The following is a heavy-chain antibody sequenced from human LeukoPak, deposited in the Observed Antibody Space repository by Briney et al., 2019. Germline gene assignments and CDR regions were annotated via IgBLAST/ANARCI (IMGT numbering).Heavy chain of an antibody. CDR3: ARELGNDAFDI. Sequence: AGGSLRLSCAASGFTFSNYEMNWVRQAPGKGLEWGSSISSSGSYIFYADSVKGRFTISRDNAKNSLYLQMNSLRAEDTAVYYCARELGNDAFDIWGQGTMVIVSS. V-gene: IGHV3-21*01. D-gene: IGHD7-27*01. J-gene: IGHJ3*02. CDR1: GFTFSNYE. CDR2: ISSSGSYI.